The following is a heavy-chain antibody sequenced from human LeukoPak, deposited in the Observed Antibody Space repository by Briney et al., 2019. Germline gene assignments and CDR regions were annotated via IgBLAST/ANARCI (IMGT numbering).Heavy chain of an antibody. CDR2: IGTAGDT. D-gene: IGHD6-19*01. V-gene: IGHV3-13*01. Sequence: GGSLRLSCAPSGFTFSSYDMHWVRHATGKGLEWVSAIGTAGDTYYPGSVKGRFTISRENAKNSLYLQMNSLRAGDTAVYYCARSYDSGEGGYFDYWGQGTLVTVSS. CDR1: GFTFSSYD. CDR3: ARSYDSGEGGYFDY. J-gene: IGHJ4*02.